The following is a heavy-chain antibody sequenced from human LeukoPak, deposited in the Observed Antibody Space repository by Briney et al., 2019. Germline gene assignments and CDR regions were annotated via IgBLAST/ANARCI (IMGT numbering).Heavy chain of an antibody. CDR2: TYYSGST. V-gene: IGHV4-59*08. J-gene: IGHJ4*02. CDR1: GGSISSYY. D-gene: IGHD5-12*01. Sequence: PSETLSLTCTVSGGSISSYYWSWIRQPPGKGLEWIGYTYYSGSTNYSPSLKSRVTISVDTSKNQFSLKLSSVTAADTAVYYCARQGYSAYEILDYWGQGTLVTVSS. CDR3: ARQGYSAYEILDY.